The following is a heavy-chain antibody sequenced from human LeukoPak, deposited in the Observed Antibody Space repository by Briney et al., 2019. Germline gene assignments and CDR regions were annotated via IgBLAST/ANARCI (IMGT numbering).Heavy chain of an antibody. Sequence: GGSLRLSCAASGFTFSSYWMHWVRQAPGKGLEWVAVIWYDGSKKYYADSVKGRFTISRDNSKNTLYLQMNSLRAEDTAVYYCARDGVHEYYFDYWGQGTLVIVSS. CDR2: IWYDGSKK. D-gene: IGHD3-16*01. CDR3: ARDGVHEYYFDY. V-gene: IGHV3-33*08. J-gene: IGHJ4*02. CDR1: GFTFSSYW.